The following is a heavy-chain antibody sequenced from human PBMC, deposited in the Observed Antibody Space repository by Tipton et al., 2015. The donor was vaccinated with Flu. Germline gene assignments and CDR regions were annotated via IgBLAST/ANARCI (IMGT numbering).Heavy chain of an antibody. J-gene: IGHJ2*01. CDR2: ISWNSGSI. Sequence: CAASGFTFDDYAMHWVRQAPGKGLEWVSGISWNSGSIGYADSVKGRFTISRDNAKNSLYLQMNSLRAEDTALYYCAKEEGITMIEEGYFDLWGRGTLVTVSS. CDR3: AKEEGITMIEEGYFDL. V-gene: IGHV3-9*01. D-gene: IGHD3-22*01. CDR1: GFTFDDYA.